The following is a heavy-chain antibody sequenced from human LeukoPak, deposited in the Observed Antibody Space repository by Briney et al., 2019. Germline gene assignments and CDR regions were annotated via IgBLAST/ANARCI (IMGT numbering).Heavy chain of an antibody. CDR2: IYYSGST. D-gene: IGHD3-10*01. CDR1: GGSISSYY. CDR3: ARLGIFMVRGASNNWFDP. J-gene: IGHJ5*02. Sequence: SETLSLTCTVSGGSISSYYWSWIRQPPGKGLEWFGYIYYSGSTNYNPSLKSRVTISVDTSKNQFSLKLSSVTAADTAVYYCARLGIFMVRGASNNWFDPWGQGTLVTVSS. V-gene: IGHV4-59*01.